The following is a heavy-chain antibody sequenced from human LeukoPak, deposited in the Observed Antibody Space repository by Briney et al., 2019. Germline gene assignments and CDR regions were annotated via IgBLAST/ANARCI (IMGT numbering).Heavy chain of an antibody. V-gene: IGHV1-69*13. D-gene: IGHD2-21*01. CDR1: RGTFSNYV. CDR3: ARASSYCGGDCYSSDY. CDR2: IIPIFGTT. Sequence: SVKVSCKAVRGTFSNYVISWVRQAPGQGLEWMGGIIPIFGTTNYAQKFQGRVTITADESTSTAYMELSSLRSEDTAVYYCARASSYCGGDCYSSDYWGQGTLVTVSS. J-gene: IGHJ4*02.